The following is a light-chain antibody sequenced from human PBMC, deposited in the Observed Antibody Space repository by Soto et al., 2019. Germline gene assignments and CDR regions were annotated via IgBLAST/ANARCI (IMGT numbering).Light chain of an antibody. CDR1: DSNIGAGYD. CDR2: GNT. J-gene: IGLJ1*01. CDR3: QSFDNSLSGFYV. Sequence: QSVLTQTPSVSGAPGQTITISCTGTDSNIGAGYDVHWYQHLPGRAPKLLIFGNTHRPSGVPDRFSGSKSGTSASLAITGRQPEDDADYYCQSFDNSLSGFYVFGSGTKVTVL. V-gene: IGLV1-40*01.